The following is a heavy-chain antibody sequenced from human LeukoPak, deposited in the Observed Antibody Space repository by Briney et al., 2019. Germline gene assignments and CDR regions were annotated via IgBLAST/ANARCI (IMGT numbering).Heavy chain of an antibody. CDR2: VSIYNGNT. V-gene: IGHV1-18*04. CDR3: ARVTLDAFGSRSYHSDY. J-gene: IGHJ4*02. Sequence: ASVKLSCKASGYTFTKYVISWVRQAPGQGLEWMGWVSIYNGNTNYAQKFEGRVTMTADISTNSAYMELLSLRSDDTAVYYCARVTLDAFGSRSYHSDYWGQGTLVTVSS. D-gene: IGHD3-10*01. CDR1: GYTFTKYV.